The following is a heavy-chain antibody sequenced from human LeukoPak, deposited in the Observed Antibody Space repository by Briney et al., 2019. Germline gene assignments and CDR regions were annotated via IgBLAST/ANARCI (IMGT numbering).Heavy chain of an antibody. J-gene: IGHJ6*03. CDR2: IYYSGST. D-gene: IGHD2-15*01. CDR3: ARWVVAADYYYYMDV. V-gene: IGHV4-39*07. CDR1: GGSISSSSYY. Sequence: SETLSLTCTVSGGSISSSSYYWGWIRQPPGKGLEWIGSIYYSGSTYYNPSLKSRVTISVDTSKNQFSLKLSSVTAADTGVYYCARWVVAADYYYYMDVWGKGTTVTVSS.